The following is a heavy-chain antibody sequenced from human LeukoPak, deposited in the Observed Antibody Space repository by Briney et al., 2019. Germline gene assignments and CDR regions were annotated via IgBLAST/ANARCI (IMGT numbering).Heavy chain of an antibody. CDR3: ARAHYGSANLYYYYYMDV. Sequence: PSETLSFTCTVSGVSISSYYWSWIRQPPGKGLEWIGYIYYSGSTNYNPSLKSRVTISVDTSKNQFSLKLSSVTAADTAVYYCARAHYGSANLYYYYYMDVWGKGTTVTVSS. J-gene: IGHJ6*03. CDR2: IYYSGST. CDR1: GVSISSYY. D-gene: IGHD3-22*01. V-gene: IGHV4-59*01.